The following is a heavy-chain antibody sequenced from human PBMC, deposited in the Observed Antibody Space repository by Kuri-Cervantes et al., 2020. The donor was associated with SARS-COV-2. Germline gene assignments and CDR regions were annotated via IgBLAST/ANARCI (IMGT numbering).Heavy chain of an antibody. CDR1: GGSISGSSYY. V-gene: IGHV4-39*07. Sequence: SETLSLTCTVSGGSISGSSYYWGWIRQPPGKGLEWIGSIYYSGSTYYNPSLKSRVTISVDTSKNQFSLKLSSVTAADTAVYYCATSLPYHYGSGSYAIGVDAFDIWGQGTMVTVSS. CDR2: IYYSGST. J-gene: IGHJ3*02. CDR3: ATSLPYHYGSGSYAIGVDAFDI. D-gene: IGHD3-10*01.